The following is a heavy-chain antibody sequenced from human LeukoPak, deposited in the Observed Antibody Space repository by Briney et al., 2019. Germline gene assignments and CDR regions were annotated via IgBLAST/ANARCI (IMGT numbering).Heavy chain of an antibody. D-gene: IGHD5-12*01. CDR3: ARGDSGYDYGFDN. Sequence: SVKVSCKASGGTFSSHAISWVRQAPGQGLEWVGGIIPIFGATNYAQKFQGRVTITTDESTSTGYMELRSLRSDDTAVYYCARGDSGYDYGFDNWGQGTLVTVSS. V-gene: IGHV1-69*05. CDR1: GGTFSSHA. CDR2: IIPIFGAT. J-gene: IGHJ4*02.